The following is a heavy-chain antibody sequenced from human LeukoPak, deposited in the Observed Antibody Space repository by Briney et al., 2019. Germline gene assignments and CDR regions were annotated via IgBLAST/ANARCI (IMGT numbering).Heavy chain of an antibody. J-gene: IGHJ4*02. Sequence: GGSLRLSCAASGFTFDDYAMHWVRQAPGKGLEWVSGISWNSGSIGYADSVKGRFTISRDNAKNSLYLRMNSLRAEDTALYYCAKDSDSSGLWGQGTLVTVSS. V-gene: IGHV3-9*01. CDR1: GFTFDDYA. D-gene: IGHD3-22*01. CDR3: AKDSDSSGL. CDR2: ISWNSGSI.